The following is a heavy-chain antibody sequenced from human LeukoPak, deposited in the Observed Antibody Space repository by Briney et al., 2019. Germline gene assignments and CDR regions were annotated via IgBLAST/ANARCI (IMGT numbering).Heavy chain of an antibody. CDR2: IYSGGST. Sequence: PGGSLRLSCAASGFTVSSNYMSWVRQAPGKGLEWVSVIYSGGSTYYADSVEGRFTISRDNSKNTLYLQMNSLRAEDTAVYYCAREGYSSGWSDYYYGMDVWGQGTTVTVSS. CDR1: GFTVSSNY. V-gene: IGHV3-53*01. D-gene: IGHD6-19*01. CDR3: AREGYSSGWSDYYYGMDV. J-gene: IGHJ6*02.